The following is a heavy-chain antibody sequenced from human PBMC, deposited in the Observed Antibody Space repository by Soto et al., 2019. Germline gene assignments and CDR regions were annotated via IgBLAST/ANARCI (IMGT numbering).Heavy chain of an antibody. CDR3: ARVPRRLLWLDYGMDV. J-gene: IGHJ6*02. CDR1: GYTFTSYD. V-gene: IGHV1-8*01. CDR2: MNPNSGNT. Sequence: QVQLVQSGAEVKKPGASVKVSCKASGYTFTSYDINWVRQATGQGLEWMGWMNPNSGNTGYAQKFQGRVTMTRNTSISTDYMELGSLRSEDTAVYYCARVPRRLLWLDYGMDVWGQGTTVTVSS. D-gene: IGHD3-10*01.